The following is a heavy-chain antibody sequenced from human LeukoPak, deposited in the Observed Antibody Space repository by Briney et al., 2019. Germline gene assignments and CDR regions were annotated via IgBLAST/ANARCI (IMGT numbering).Heavy chain of an antibody. CDR1: GGSISNYY. D-gene: IGHD1-26*01. Sequence: SETLSLPRTLSGGSISNYYWSWIRQPPGKGLEWIGNIFYSGSTNYNPSLKSRVTISLDTSKNQFSLKLTSVSAADTAVYYCAREGGSYYHWFVRWRQGTLVTVSS. CDR3: AREGGSYYHWFVR. CDR2: IFYSGST. J-gene: IGHJ5*02. V-gene: IGHV4-59*01.